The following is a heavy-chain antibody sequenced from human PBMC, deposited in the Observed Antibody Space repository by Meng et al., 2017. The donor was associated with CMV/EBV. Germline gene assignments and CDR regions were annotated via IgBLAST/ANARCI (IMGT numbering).Heavy chain of an antibody. V-gene: IGHV1-2*02. D-gene: IGHD2-2*01. CDR3: ASGNIVVVPAAMGPHDAFDI. CDR1: GFTFTGYY. J-gene: IGHJ3*02. Sequence: GESLKISCAASGFTFTGYYMHWVRQAPGQGLEWMGWINPNSGGTNYAQKFQGRVTMTRDTSISTAYMELSRLRSDDTAVYYCASGNIVVVPAAMGPHDAFDIWGQGTMVTVSS. CDR2: INPNSGGT.